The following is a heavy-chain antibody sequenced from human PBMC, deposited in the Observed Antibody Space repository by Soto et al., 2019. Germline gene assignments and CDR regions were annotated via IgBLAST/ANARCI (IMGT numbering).Heavy chain of an antibody. CDR2: ISYDGSNK. D-gene: IGHD5-18*01. CDR1: GFTFSSYA. V-gene: IGHV3-30-3*01. J-gene: IGHJ4*02. CDR3: ARDLGYSYGRNPNGLLDY. Sequence: GSLRLSCAAAGFTFSSYAMHWVRQAPGKGLEWVAVISYDGSNKYYADSVKGRFTISRDNSKNTLYLQMNSLRAEDTAVYYCARDLGYSYGRNPNGLLDYWGQGTLVTVPS.